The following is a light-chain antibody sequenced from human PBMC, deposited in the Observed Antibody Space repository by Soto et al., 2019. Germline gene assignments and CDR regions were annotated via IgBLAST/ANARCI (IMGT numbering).Light chain of an antibody. J-gene: IGKJ2*03. Sequence: IQMTQSPSSMYAYVGDRVTITCRASQDIANFLPLSQHKPGKAHRRLIYAASNLQRVVPSRFSGRGSGTDFTLTINSLETEDFASYYFHQSLISPYSFGPGTKVEIK. CDR2: AAS. CDR1: QDIANF. V-gene: IGKV1-39*01. CDR3: HQSLISPYS.